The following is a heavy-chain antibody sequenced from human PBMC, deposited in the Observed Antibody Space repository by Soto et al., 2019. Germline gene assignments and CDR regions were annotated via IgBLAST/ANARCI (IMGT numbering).Heavy chain of an antibody. J-gene: IGHJ5*02. Sequence: PSETLSLTCTVSGGSISSGDYYWSWIRQPPGKGLEWIGYIYYSGSTNYNPPLKSRVTMSLDTSKNQFSLSLKSVTAADTAIYYCAKGRGFYSDNYFDPWGQGTQV. V-gene: IGHV4-61*08. CDR3: AKGRGFYSDNYFDP. CDR2: IYYSGST. D-gene: IGHD3-22*01. CDR1: GGSISSGDYY.